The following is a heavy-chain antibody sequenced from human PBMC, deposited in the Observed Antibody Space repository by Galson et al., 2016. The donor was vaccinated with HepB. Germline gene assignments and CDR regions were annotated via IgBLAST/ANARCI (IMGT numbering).Heavy chain of an antibody. CDR1: GYTFSTYW. CDR3: ARDLTPIL. V-gene: IGHV5-51*01. J-gene: IGHJ4*02. CDR2: IYPSDSDT. Sequence: QSGAEVKKPGESLKISCKASGYTFSTYWIGWVRQMPGKGLEWMGVIYPSDSDTRYSPSFQGQVTISADKSIRTAYLQWNSLKASDTAIYYCARDLTPILWGQGTLVTVSS. D-gene: IGHD3-9*01.